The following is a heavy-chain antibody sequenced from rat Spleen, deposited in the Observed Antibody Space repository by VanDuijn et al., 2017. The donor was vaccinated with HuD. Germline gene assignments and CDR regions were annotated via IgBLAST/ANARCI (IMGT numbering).Heavy chain of an antibody. Sequence: EVQLVESGGGLVQPGRSLKLSCAASGFTFSNYGMAWVRQTPTKGLEWVSSIDTDGSRTYYPDSVRGRFTISRDNAKSTLYLQMDSLRSEDTATYYCATGGLRRVYGYFDYWGQGVMVTVSS. V-gene: IGHV5S23*01. CDR2: IDTDGSRT. D-gene: IGHD1-11*01. CDR1: GFTFSNYG. J-gene: IGHJ2*01. CDR3: ATGGLRRVYGYFDY.